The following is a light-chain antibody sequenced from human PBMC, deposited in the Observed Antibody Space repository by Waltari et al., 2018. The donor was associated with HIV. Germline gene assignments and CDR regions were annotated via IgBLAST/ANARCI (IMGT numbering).Light chain of an antibody. CDR1: DSDIGGHNS. CDR2: DVT. CDR3: KSSTTRSTPRV. Sequence: QSALTQPASVSGSPGQSITISCTGTDSDIGGHNSVSWYQQHPGKAPKLIIYDVTNRPSGVSNRFSGSKSGNTASLTISGLQAEDEADYYCKSSTTRSTPRVFGSGTKVTVL. V-gene: IGLV2-14*01. J-gene: IGLJ1*01.